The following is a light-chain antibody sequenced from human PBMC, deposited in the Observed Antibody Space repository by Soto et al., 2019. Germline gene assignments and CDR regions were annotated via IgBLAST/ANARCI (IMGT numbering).Light chain of an antibody. Sequence: QSVLTQPASVSGSPGQSIAISCTGTSYDVGGYNFVSWYRQDPGKAPKLIIYEVSNRPSGVSNRFSGSKSANTASLTIAGLQAEDEADCYCSSYRSGTTPYVFGTGTKVTVL. J-gene: IGLJ1*01. CDR3: SSYRSGTTPYV. CDR2: EVS. V-gene: IGLV2-14*01. CDR1: SYDVGGYNF.